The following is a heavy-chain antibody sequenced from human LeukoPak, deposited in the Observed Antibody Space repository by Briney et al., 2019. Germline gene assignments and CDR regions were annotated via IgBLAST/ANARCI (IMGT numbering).Heavy chain of an antibody. CDR3: VKYYDSSGSYYFDY. V-gene: IGHV3-23*01. Sequence: GGSLRLSCAASGFTFSSYAMSWVRQAPGKGLEWVSTISGGGASTYYADSVKGRFTISRDNSKNTLYLQMNSLRAEDTAVYYCVKYYDSSGSYYFDYWGQGTLVTVSS. D-gene: IGHD3-22*01. J-gene: IGHJ4*02. CDR1: GFTFSSYA. CDR2: ISGGGAST.